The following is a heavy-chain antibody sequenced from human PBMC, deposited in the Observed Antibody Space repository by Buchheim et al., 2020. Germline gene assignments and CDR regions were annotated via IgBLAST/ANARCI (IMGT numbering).Heavy chain of an antibody. J-gene: IGHJ4*02. CDR3: ARGVVGYCSGTSCYAPDY. Sequence: EVQLVESGGGLVQPGGSLRIFCAVSGFTFNTHWMSWVRQAPGKGLEWVANIKQDGSEKYYVDSVKGRFTISRDNTKNSLYLQMNSLRAEDTAVYYCARGVVGYCSGTSCYAPDYWGQGTL. CDR1: GFTFNTHW. D-gene: IGHD2-2*01. V-gene: IGHV3-7*01. CDR2: IKQDGSEK.